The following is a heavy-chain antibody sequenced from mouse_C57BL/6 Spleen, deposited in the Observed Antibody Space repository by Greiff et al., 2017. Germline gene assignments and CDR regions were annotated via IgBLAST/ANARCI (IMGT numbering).Heavy chain of an antibody. CDR1: GFTFTDYY. CDR3: ARYSNSNYEAMDY. D-gene: IGHD2-5*01. Sequence: EVKLQESGGGLVQPGGSLSLSCAASGFTFTDYYMSWVRQPPGKALEWLGFIRNKANGYTTEYSASVKGRFTISRDNSQSILYLQMNALRAEDSATCYCARYSNSNYEAMDYWGQGTSVTVSS. V-gene: IGHV7-3*01. J-gene: IGHJ4*01. CDR2: IRNKANGYTT.